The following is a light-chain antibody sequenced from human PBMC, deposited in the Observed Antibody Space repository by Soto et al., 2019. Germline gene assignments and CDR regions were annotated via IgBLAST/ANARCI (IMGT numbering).Light chain of an antibody. CDR2: EVT. V-gene: IGLV2-14*01. CDR3: SSYTSSNTLI. CDR1: SSDVGGYNY. J-gene: IGLJ2*01. Sequence: QSVLTQPPSASGSPGQSVTISCTGTSSDVGGYNYVSWFQQSPGKAPKVMIYEVTNRPSGVSNRFSGSKSGNTASLTISGLQAEDEADYYCSSYTSSNTLIFGGGTKLTVL.